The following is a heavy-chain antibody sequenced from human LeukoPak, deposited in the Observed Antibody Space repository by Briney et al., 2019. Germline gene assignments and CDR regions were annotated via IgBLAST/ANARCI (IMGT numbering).Heavy chain of an antibody. CDR1: GFTFSTYA. J-gene: IGHJ4*02. Sequence: GGSPRPSCAASGFTFSTYALSWVRQAPGKGLEWVSGISGSGVSTFYADSVKGRFTISRDNSKNTLYLQMNSLRAEDTAVYYCATDGVGSRGYGDLDYWGQGTLVTVSS. CDR3: ATDGVGSRGYGDLDY. V-gene: IGHV3-23*01. D-gene: IGHD3-22*01. CDR2: ISGSGVST.